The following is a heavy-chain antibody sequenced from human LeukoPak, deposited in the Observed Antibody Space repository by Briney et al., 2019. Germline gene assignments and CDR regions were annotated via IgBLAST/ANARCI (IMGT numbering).Heavy chain of an antibody. Sequence: PSETLSLTCTVSGGSISSSSYYWGWIRQPPGKGLEWIGSIYYSGSTYYNPSLKSRVTISVDTSKNQFSLKLSSVTAADTAVYYCARRPGGYDSSGYIIDWGQGTLVTVSS. V-gene: IGHV4-39*01. CDR3: ARRPGGYDSSGYIID. D-gene: IGHD3-22*01. CDR2: IYYSGST. CDR1: GGSISSSSYY. J-gene: IGHJ4*02.